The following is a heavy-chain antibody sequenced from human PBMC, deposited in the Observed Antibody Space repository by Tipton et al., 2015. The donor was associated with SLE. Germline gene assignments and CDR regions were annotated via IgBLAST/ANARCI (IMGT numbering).Heavy chain of an antibody. J-gene: IGHJ5*02. CDR3: AREGHCSGGSCYPWFDP. CDR2: IYYSGST. D-gene: IGHD2-15*01. V-gene: IGHV4-59*11. CDR1: GGSISSHY. Sequence: TLSLTCTVSGGSISSHYWSWIRQPPGKGLEWIGYIYYSGSTNYNPSLKSRVNISVDTSKNQFSLKLSSVTAADTAVYYCAREGHCSGGSCYPWFDPWGQGTLVTVSS.